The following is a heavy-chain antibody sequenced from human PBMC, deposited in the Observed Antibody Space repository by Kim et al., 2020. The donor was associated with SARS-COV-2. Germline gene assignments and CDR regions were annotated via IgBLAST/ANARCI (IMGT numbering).Heavy chain of an antibody. CDR2: IYYSGST. J-gene: IGHJ5*02. D-gene: IGHD6-13*01. Sequence: SETLSLTCTVSGGSISSGDYYWSWIRQPPGKGLEWIGYIYYSGSTYYNPSHKSRVTISVDTSKNQFSLKLSSVTAADTAVYYCARGGPNIAAAVGWFDPWGQGTLVTVSS. CDR1: GGSISSGDYY. CDR3: ARGGPNIAAAVGWFDP. V-gene: IGHV4-30-4*01.